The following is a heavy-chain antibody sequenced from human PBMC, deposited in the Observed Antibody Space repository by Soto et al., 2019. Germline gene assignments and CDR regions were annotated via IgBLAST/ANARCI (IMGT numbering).Heavy chain of an antibody. V-gene: IGHV4-34*01. J-gene: IGHJ4*02. CDR3: ARIPRFARSGRYLVG. CDR2: INHSGST. Sequence: PSETLSLTCAVSGGSFSGYYWSWIRQPPGKGLEWIGEINHSGSTNYNPSLKSRVTISVDTSKNQFSLKLSSVTAADTAVYYCARIPRFARSGRYLVGWGQGTLVNVSS. CDR1: GGSFSGYY. D-gene: IGHD3-10*01.